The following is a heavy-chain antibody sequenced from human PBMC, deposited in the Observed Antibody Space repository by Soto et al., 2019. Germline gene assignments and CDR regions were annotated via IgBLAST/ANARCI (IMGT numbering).Heavy chain of an antibody. V-gene: IGHV4-39*01. CDR2: IYYSGST. Sequence: SETLSLTCTVSGGSFSSSSYYWGWIRQPPGKGLEWIGSIYYSGSTYYNPSLKSRVTMSVDPSKNQFSLKLISVTAADTAVYYCARHWITMVRGVCHFDYWGQGTLVTVSS. J-gene: IGHJ4*02. CDR1: GGSFSSSSYY. CDR3: ARHWITMVRGVCHFDY. D-gene: IGHD3-10*01.